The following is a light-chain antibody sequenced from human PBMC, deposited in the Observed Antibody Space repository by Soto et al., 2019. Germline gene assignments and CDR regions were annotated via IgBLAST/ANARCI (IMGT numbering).Light chain of an antibody. CDR2: GAS. J-gene: IGKJ1*01. V-gene: IGKV3-15*01. CDR3: QQYNNWPT. CDR1: QSVSSN. Sequence: EIVMTQSPATLSVSPGERATLSCRASQSVSSNLAWYQQKPGQAPRLLIYGASTRATGIPARFSGSGSGKEFTLTISSLQSEDFAVDYCQQYNNWPTFGQGTKVEIK.